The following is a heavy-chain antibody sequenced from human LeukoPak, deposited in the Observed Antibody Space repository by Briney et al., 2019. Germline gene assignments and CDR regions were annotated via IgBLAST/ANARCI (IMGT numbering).Heavy chain of an antibody. D-gene: IGHD2/OR15-2a*01. CDR1: GGSFSGYY. J-gene: IGHJ4*02. CDR2: INHSGST. Sequence: SETLSLTCAAYGGSFSGYYWSWIRQPPGKGLEWIGEINHSGSTNYNPSLKSRVTISVDTSKNQFSLKLSSVTAADTAVYYCARVSFSRIDYWGQGTLVTVSS. CDR3: ARVSFSRIDY. V-gene: IGHV4-34*01.